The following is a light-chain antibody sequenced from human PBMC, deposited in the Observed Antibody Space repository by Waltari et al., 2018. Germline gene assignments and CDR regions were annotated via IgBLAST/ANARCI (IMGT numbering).Light chain of an antibody. Sequence: DIVMTQSPDSLAVSLGEWATINCKSSQSVLYSSNNKNYLAWSQQKPGQPPRLLIYWASTRESGVPDRFSGSGSETDFTLTISRLEPEDFAVYYCQQYGYSRSTFGGGTKVEIK. CDR3: QQYGYSRST. CDR1: QSVLYSSNNKNY. J-gene: IGKJ4*01. CDR2: WAS. V-gene: IGKV4-1*01.